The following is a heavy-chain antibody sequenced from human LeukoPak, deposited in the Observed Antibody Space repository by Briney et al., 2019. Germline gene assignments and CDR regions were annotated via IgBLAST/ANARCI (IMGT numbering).Heavy chain of an antibody. CDR3: KSGGAAPGSFDY. D-gene: IGHD1-1*01. V-gene: IGHV3-7*01. J-gene: IGHJ4*02. CDR2: IKYDGNEE. CDR1: GFTFSSYW. Sequence: GGSLRLSCAASGFTFSSYWMSWMRQASGKGLEWVANIKYDGNEEYYVDSVKGRFTISRDNAKNSLYLQLNSLRVEDTAVYYCKSGGAAPGSFDYWGQGTLVTVSP.